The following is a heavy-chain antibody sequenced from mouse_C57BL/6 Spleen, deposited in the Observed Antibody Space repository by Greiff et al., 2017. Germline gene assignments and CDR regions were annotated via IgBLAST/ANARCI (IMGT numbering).Heavy chain of an antibody. V-gene: IGHV1-82*01. CDR2: IYPGDGDT. Sequence: VQLQQSGPELVKPGASVKISCKASGYAFSSSWMNWVKQRPGKGLEWIGRIYPGDGDTNYNGKFKGKATLTADKSSSTAYMQLSSLTSEDSAVYFCGRVIGSSYGYAMDYWGQGTSVTVSS. CDR3: GRVIGSSYGYAMDY. CDR1: GYAFSSSW. D-gene: IGHD1-1*01. J-gene: IGHJ4*01.